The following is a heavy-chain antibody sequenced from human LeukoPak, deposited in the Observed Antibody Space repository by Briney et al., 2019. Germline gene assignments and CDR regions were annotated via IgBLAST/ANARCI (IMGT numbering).Heavy chain of an antibody. CDR1: GFTVTRTS. Sequence: PGGSLRLSCAASGFTVTRTSMTWVRQAPEKGLVWVSIVYSGGSTYHADSLKGRFTVSRDDSKNTVYLQMNNLRAEDTAMYYCARDTVDDSLDIWGQGTMVTVSS. D-gene: IGHD4-11*01. CDR2: VYSGGST. CDR3: ARDTVDDSLDI. J-gene: IGHJ3*02. V-gene: IGHV3-53*01.